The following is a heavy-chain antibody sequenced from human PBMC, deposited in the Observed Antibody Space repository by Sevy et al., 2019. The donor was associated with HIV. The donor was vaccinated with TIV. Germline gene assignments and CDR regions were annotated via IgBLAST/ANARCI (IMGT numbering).Heavy chain of an antibody. D-gene: IGHD3-10*01. Sequence: GGSLRLSCAASGFTFSSYAMHWVRQAPGKGLEWVAVISYDGSNKYYADSVKGRFTISRDNSKNTLYLPMNSLRAEDTAVYYCARGRITMVRGVRSGMDVWGQGTTVTVSS. CDR1: GFTFSSYA. CDR2: ISYDGSNK. CDR3: ARGRITMVRGVRSGMDV. J-gene: IGHJ6*02. V-gene: IGHV3-30-3*01.